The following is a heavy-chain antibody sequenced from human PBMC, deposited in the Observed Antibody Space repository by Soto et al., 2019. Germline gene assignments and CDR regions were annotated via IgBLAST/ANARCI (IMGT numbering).Heavy chain of an antibody. D-gene: IGHD2-8*01. CDR1: GFTFSRYA. CDR2: ISRDGSSK. Sequence: GGALRLSVAASGFTFSRYAMHWVRQAPGEGLEWVAVISRDGSSKYYGDSVKGRFTVSRDNSNNTLYLSMTSLRPDDTAVFYCARSRNGAVPDSINFWGQGTLVTVSS. CDR3: ARSRNGAVPDSINF. J-gene: IGHJ4*02. V-gene: IGHV3-30-3*01.